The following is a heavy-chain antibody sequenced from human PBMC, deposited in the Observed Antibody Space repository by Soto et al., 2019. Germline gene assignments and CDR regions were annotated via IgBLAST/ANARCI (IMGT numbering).Heavy chain of an antibody. V-gene: IGHV1-69*13. D-gene: IGHD3-22*01. CDR2: IIPIFGTA. CDR1: GGTFSSYA. Sequence: ASVKVSCKASGGTFSSYAISWVRQAPGQGLEWMGGIIPIFGTANYAQKFQGRVTITADESTSTAYMELSSLRSEDTAVYYCARDLDYYDSSGYWGFDYWGQGTLVTVSS. CDR3: ARDLDYYDSSGYWGFDY. J-gene: IGHJ4*02.